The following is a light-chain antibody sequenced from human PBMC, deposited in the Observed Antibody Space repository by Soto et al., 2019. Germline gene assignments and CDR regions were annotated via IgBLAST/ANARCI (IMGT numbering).Light chain of an antibody. CDR1: SSDVGGYNY. CDR3: SSYTSSSTRV. V-gene: IGLV2-14*01. Sequence: QSALTQPASVSGSPGQSITISCTGTSSDVGGYNYVSWYQQHPGKAPKLMIYEVSNRPSGVSNRFSGSKSGNTASLTISGLQAEYEADYYCSSYTSSSTRVLGGGTKLTVL. CDR2: EVS. J-gene: IGLJ3*02.